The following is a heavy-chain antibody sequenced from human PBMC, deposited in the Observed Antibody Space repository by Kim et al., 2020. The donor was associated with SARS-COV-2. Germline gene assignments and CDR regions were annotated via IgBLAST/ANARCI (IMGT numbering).Heavy chain of an antibody. V-gene: IGHV4-4*07. Sequence: YNPSLKNRVTMSVDPSKNQFSLKLSSVTAADTAVYYCARDRAVGATILDYWGQGTLVTVSS. CDR3: ARDRAVGATILDY. J-gene: IGHJ4*02. D-gene: IGHD1-26*01.